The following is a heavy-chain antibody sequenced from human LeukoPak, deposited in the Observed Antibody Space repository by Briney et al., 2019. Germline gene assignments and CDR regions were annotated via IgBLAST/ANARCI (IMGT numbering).Heavy chain of an antibody. Sequence: GGSLRLSCAASGFIFSNDWMSWVRQAPGKGLEWVGRIKSKSDGETTDYAAPVKGRFTISRDDSKSTLYLQMNSLNTEDTAVYYCFRKFDRWGRGTLVTVSS. CDR1: GFIFSNDW. D-gene: IGHD1-14*01. CDR3: FRKFDR. J-gene: IGHJ2*01. V-gene: IGHV3-15*01. CDR2: IKSKSDGETT.